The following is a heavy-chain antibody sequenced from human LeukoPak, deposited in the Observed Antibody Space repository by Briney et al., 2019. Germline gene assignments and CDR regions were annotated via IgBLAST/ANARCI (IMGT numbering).Heavy chain of an antibody. CDR2: IYYSGST. CDR1: GGSISSYY. V-gene: IGHV4-59*12. D-gene: IGHD5-12*01. CDR3: AREEYSGYGFDP. Sequence: SETLSLTCTVSGGSISSYYWSWIRQPPGKGLEWIGYIYYSGSTNYNPSLKSRVTISVDTSKNQFSLKLSSVTAADTAVYYCAREEYSGYGFDPWGQGTLVTVSS. J-gene: IGHJ5*02.